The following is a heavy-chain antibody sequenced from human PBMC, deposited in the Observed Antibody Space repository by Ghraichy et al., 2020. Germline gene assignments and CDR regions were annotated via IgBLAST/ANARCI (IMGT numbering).Heavy chain of an antibody. CDR1: GLTVSSTY. Sequence: GGSLRLSCAASGLTVSSTYMSWVRQAPGKGLQWVSLLYGSGTTYYTDSVKGRFTTSRDNSKNTVYLQMNSLRAEDTAIYYCASYGDNGGAGYWGQGTLVTVSS. CDR3: ASYGDNGGAGY. J-gene: IGHJ4*02. V-gene: IGHV3-53*01. D-gene: IGHD4-17*01. CDR2: LYGSGTT.